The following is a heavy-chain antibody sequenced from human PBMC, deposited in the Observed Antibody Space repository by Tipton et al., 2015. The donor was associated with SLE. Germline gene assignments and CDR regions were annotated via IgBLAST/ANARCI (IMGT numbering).Heavy chain of an antibody. CDR3: ARGYSSSWSDPDY. Sequence: TLSLTCAVSGGSISSSNWWSWVRQPPGKEPEWIGSVYYSGSTYYTPSLKSRVTTSVDTSKNQFSLSLYSVTAADTAVYYCARGYSSSWSDPDYWGQGTLVTVSS. CDR1: GGSISSSNW. V-gene: IGHV4-4*02. D-gene: IGHD6-13*01. J-gene: IGHJ4*02. CDR2: VYYSGST.